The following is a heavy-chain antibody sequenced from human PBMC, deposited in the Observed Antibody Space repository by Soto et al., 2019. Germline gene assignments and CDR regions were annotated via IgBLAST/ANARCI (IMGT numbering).Heavy chain of an antibody. J-gene: IGHJ6*03. CDR3: ARAPHYYYKDV. Sequence: SETLSLTCTVSGGSISSYYWSCIRQPPGKGLEWIGYIYYSGSTNYNPSLKSRVTISVDTSKNQFSLKLSSVTAADTAVYYCARAPHYYYKDVWGKGTTVTVSS. CDR1: GGSISSYY. CDR2: IYYSGST. V-gene: IGHV4-59*01.